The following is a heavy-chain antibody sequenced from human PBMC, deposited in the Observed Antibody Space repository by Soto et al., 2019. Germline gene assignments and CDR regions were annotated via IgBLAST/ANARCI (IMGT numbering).Heavy chain of an antibody. CDR1: GGSITSSSHF. V-gene: IGHV4-39*01. J-gene: IGHJ5*02. D-gene: IGHD6-25*01. Sequence: PSETLSLTCTASGGSITSSSHFWVWVRHPPGKGLEWIGTIYFTGNTYYTPSLKSRLTMSIDTSKNEFSLRLNSVTAADTAVYYCAGQTFTIAAASYGRSNWFDPWGPGTLVTVS. CDR2: IYFTGNT. CDR3: AGQTFTIAAASYGRSNWFDP.